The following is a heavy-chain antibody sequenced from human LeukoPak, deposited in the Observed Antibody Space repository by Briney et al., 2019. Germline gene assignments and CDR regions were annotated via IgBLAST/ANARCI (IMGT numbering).Heavy chain of an antibody. CDR3: AGDESITGTNPYFDY. J-gene: IGHJ4*02. Sequence: ASVTVSCKTSGYTFTSYGISWVRQAPGQGLEWMGWISAYNGNKNNAQKLQGRVTMTTNTSTSTAYMELRSLRSDDTAVYYCAGDESITGTNPYFDYWGQGTLVTVSS. CDR1: GYTFTSYG. V-gene: IGHV1-18*01. CDR2: ISAYNGNK. D-gene: IGHD1-20*01.